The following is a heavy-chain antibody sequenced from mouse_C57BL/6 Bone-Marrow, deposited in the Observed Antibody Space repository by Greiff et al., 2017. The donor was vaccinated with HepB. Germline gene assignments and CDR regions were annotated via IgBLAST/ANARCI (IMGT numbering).Heavy chain of an antibody. Sequence: VQLQQSGAELVRPGASVTLSCKASGYTFTDYEMHWVKQTPVHGLEWIGAIDPETGGTAYNQKFKGKAILTADKSSSTAYMELRSLTSEDSAVYYCTYMITTRYYFDYWGKGTTLTVSS. J-gene: IGHJ2*01. CDR2: IDPETGGT. V-gene: IGHV1-15*01. D-gene: IGHD2-4*01. CDR1: GYTFTDYE. CDR3: TYMITTRYYFDY.